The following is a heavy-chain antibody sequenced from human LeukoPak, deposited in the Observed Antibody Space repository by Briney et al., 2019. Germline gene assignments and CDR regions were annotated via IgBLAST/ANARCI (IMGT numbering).Heavy chain of an antibody. J-gene: IGHJ5*02. D-gene: IGHD5-18*01. CDR1: GYTFTNHY. CDR2: INPSGGTT. CDR3: ARWGVYSYGYQKNWFDP. Sequence: ASVKVSCKASGYTFTNHYMHWVRQAPGEGLEWMGTINPSGGTTTYAQKFQGRVTVTRETSTSTVYMDLSSLRSEDTAVYYCARWGVYSYGYQKNWFDPWGQGTLVTVS. V-gene: IGHV1-46*01.